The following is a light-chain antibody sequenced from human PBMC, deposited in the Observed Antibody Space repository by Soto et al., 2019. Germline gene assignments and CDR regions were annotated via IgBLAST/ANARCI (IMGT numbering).Light chain of an antibody. Sequence: QSVLTQPASVSGSPGQSITISCTGTNNLVSWYQQHPGKAPKVVLYEGTKRPSGVSNRFSGSSSGSTASLTISGLQAEDEAHYFCCAYVGARSYVFGPGTKVTVL. CDR3: CAYVGARSYV. V-gene: IGLV2-23*01. CDR1: NNL. J-gene: IGLJ1*01. CDR2: EGT.